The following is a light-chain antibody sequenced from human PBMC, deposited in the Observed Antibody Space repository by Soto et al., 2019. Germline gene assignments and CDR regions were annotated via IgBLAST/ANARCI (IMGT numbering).Light chain of an antibody. Sequence: QSVLTQPASVSGSPGQSITISCTGTSSDVGGYNYVSWYQQHPGKAPELMIYDVSNRPSGVSNRFSGSKSGNTASLTISGLQAEDEADYYCSSYAGSSTHWVFGTATKVTV. CDR3: SSYAGSSTHWV. CDR2: DVS. CDR1: SSDVGGYNY. J-gene: IGLJ1*01. V-gene: IGLV2-14*01.